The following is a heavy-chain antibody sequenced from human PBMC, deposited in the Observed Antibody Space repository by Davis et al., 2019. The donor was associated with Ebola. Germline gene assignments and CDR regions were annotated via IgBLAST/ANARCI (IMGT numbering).Heavy chain of an antibody. CDR3: ARGYYGSGSKGVYYYGMDV. J-gene: IGHJ6*04. Sequence: GESLKISCAASGFTFSTYYITWVRQAPGKGLEWVATIPHVGSEKYYVDSVKGRFTISRDNSKNTLYLQMNSLRAEDTAVYYCARGYYGSGSKGVYYYGMDVWGKGTTVTVSS. D-gene: IGHD3-10*01. V-gene: IGHV3-7*01. CDR1: GFTFSTYY. CDR2: IPHVGSEK.